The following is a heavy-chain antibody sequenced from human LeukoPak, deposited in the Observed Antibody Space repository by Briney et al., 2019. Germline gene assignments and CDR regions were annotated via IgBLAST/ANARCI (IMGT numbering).Heavy chain of an antibody. CDR3: ARGSNSSSWYGGFDY. D-gene: IGHD6-13*01. CDR2: INHSGST. V-gene: IGHV4-30-2*01. J-gene: IGHJ4*02. CDR1: GGSISSGGYS. Sequence: SETLSLTCAVSGGSISSGGYSWSWIRQPPGKGLEWIGEINHSGSTNYNPSLKSRVTISVDTSKNQFSLKLSSVTAADTAVYYCARGSNSSSWYGGFDYWGQGTLVTVSS.